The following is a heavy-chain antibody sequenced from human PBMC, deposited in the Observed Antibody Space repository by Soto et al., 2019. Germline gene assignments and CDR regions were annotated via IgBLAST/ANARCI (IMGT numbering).Heavy chain of an antibody. Sequence: GGSLRLSCAASGFTFSSYAMSWVRQAPGKGLEWVSAISGSGGSTYYADSVKGRFTISRDNSKNTLYLQMNSLRAEDTAVYYCAKNTDFWGGYYYYYYMDGWGKGTTVTVSS. V-gene: IGHV3-23*01. D-gene: IGHD3-3*01. CDR3: AKNTDFWGGYYYYYYMDG. J-gene: IGHJ6*03. CDR2: ISGSGGST. CDR1: GFTFSSYA.